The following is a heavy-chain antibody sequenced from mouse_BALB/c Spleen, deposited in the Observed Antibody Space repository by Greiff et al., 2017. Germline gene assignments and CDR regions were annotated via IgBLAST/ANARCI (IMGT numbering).Heavy chain of an antibody. CDR1: GFTFTDYY. Sequence: EVMLVESGGGLVQPGGSLRLSCATSGFTFTDYYMSWVRQPPGKALEWLGFIRNKANGYTTEYSASVKGRFTISRDNSQSILYLQMNTLRAEDSATYYCARGRFWFAYWGQGTLVTVSA. CDR2: IRNKANGYTT. V-gene: IGHV7-3*02. CDR3: ARGRFWFAY. J-gene: IGHJ3*01.